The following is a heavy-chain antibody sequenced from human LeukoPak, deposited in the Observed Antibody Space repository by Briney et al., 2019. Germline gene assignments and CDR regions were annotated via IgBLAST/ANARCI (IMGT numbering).Heavy chain of an antibody. CDR3: ARSLSTGRTYPDY. D-gene: IGHD1-1*01. Sequence: ASVKVSCKASGGTFISYAISWVRQAPGQGLEWMGRIIPILGIANYAQKFQGRVTITADKSTSTAYMELSSLRSEDTAVYYCARSLSTGRTYPDYWGQGTLVTVSS. CDR2: IIPILGIA. CDR1: GGTFISYA. V-gene: IGHV1-69*04. J-gene: IGHJ4*02.